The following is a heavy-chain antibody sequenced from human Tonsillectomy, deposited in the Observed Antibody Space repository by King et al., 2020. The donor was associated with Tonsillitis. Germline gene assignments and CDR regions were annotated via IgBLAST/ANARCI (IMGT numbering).Heavy chain of an antibody. CDR1: GFTFSSYW. Sequence: VQLVESGGGLVQPGGSLRLSCAASGFTFSSYWMHWVRQAPGKGLVWVSRINSDGSRPSYADSVKGRFTISRDNAKNTLHLQMNSLRAEDTAVYYCARSDYSKDAFDIWGQGTMVTVSS. D-gene: IGHD4-11*01. J-gene: IGHJ3*02. CDR2: INSDGSRP. V-gene: IGHV3-74*01. CDR3: ARSDYSKDAFDI.